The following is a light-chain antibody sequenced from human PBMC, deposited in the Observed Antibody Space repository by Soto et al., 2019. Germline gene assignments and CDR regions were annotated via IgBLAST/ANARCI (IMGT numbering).Light chain of an antibody. Sequence: DVQMTQPTSAVSASVGDRVDIICRVSQNIRNYLNWYQQKPGKAPRVLIYGAASLQSGVPSRFSGSGSGTNFSLTINSLQPEDYATYYCQQSYNIQALTFGGGTKVDIK. CDR3: QQSYNIQALT. J-gene: IGKJ4*01. CDR1: QNIRNY. CDR2: GAA. V-gene: IGKV1-39*01.